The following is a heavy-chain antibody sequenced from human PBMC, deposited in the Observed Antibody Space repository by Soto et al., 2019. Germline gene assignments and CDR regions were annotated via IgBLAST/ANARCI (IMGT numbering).Heavy chain of an antibody. CDR2: ISSSSSYI. J-gene: IGHJ6*02. V-gene: IGHV3-21*01. CDR3: ARGYEYYDFWSGYQHYYYGMDV. Sequence: XGSLRLSCAASGFTFSSYSMNWVRQAPGKGLEWVSSISSSSSYIYYADSVKGRFTISRDNAKNSLYLQMNSLRAEDTAVYYCARGYEYYDFWSGYQHYYYGMDVWGQGTTVTVSS. CDR1: GFTFSSYS. D-gene: IGHD3-3*01.